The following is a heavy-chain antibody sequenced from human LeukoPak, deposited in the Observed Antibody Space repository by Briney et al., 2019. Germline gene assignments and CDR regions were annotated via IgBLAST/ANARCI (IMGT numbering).Heavy chain of an antibody. CDR2: INSDGSST. CDR1: GFTFADYA. Sequence: PGGSLRLSCAASGFTFADYAMHRVRQAPGKGLEWVSRINSDGSSTNYADSVKGRFTISRDNAKNTLYLQMNSLRAEDTAVYYCARDLRYYYDSSSWPGQTGLLWGQGTLVTVSS. D-gene: IGHD3-22*01. J-gene: IGHJ4*02. CDR3: ARDLRYYYDSSSWPGQTGLL. V-gene: IGHV3-74*01.